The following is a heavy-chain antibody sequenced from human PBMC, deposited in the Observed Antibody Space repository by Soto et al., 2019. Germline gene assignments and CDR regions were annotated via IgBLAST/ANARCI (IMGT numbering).Heavy chain of an antibody. J-gene: IGHJ4*02. CDR2: INHSGST. D-gene: IGHD3-10*01. V-gene: IGHV4-34*01. CDR1: GGSFSGYY. Sequence: SETLSLTCAVYGGSFSGYYWSWIRQPPGKGLEWIGEINHSGSTNYNPSLKSRVTISVDTSKNQFSLKLSSVTAADTAVYYCARVAGSADASVDYWGQGTLVTVSS. CDR3: ARVAGSADASVDY.